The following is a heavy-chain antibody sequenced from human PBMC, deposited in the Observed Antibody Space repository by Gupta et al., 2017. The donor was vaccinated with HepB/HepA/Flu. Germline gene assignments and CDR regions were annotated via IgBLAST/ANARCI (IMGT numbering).Heavy chain of an antibody. Sequence: QLQLQESGPGLVKPSETLSLTCNVSGGSISMSSYYWGLVRQSPGKSLKWIGSIYYRGNTYYNPSLKGTLTIAVDNSKTQYSPTHNTVTDADTAVYDDATQNYGDNMFGVDDWGQGTPVTVXS. V-gene: IGHV4-39*01. J-gene: IGHJ4*01. CDR3: ATQNYGDNMFGVDD. CDR2: IYYRGNT. D-gene: IGHD4-17*01. CDR1: GGSISMSSYY.